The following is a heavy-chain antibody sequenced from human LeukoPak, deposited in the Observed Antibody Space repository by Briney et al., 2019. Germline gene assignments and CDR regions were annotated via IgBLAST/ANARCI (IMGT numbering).Heavy chain of an antibody. CDR3: AKDTTDTARGFDY. D-gene: IGHD5-18*01. J-gene: IGHJ4*02. CDR1: GFTFDDYA. Sequence: GGSLRLSCAAPGFTFDDYAMHWVRQAPGKGLEWVSGISWNSGSIGHADSVKGRFTISRDNAKNSLYLQMNSLRAEDTALYYCAKDTTDTARGFDYWGQGTLVTVSS. CDR2: ISWNSGSI. V-gene: IGHV3-9*01.